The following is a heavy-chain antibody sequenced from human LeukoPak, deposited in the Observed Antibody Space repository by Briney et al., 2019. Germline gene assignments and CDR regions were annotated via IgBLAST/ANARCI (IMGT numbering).Heavy chain of an antibody. CDR2: IKEDGSEK. D-gene: IGHD2-15*01. J-gene: IGHJ4*02. V-gene: IGHV3-7*05. Sequence: GSLRLSCAASGFTFRSYWMSWVRQAPGKGLEWVANIKEDGSEKYYVDSVKGRFTISRDNAKNSLYLQMDSLRAEDTAVYYCARVAGSKSIDSWGQGTLVTVSS. CDR3: ARVAGSKSIDS. CDR1: GFTFRSYW.